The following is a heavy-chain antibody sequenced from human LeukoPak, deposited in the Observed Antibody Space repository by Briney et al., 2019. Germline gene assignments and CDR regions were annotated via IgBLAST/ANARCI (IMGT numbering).Heavy chain of an antibody. D-gene: IGHD3-22*01. CDR1: GYTFTGYY. CDR3: ARATTYYHDSSCYYISHWFDP. Sequence: VASVKVSCKASGYTFTGYYMHWVRQAPGQGLEWMGWINPNSGGTNYAQKFQGRVTMTRDTSISTAYMELSRLISDDTAVYYCARATTYYHDSSCYYISHWFDPWGQGTLVTVSS. V-gene: IGHV1-2*02. CDR2: INPNSGGT. J-gene: IGHJ5*02.